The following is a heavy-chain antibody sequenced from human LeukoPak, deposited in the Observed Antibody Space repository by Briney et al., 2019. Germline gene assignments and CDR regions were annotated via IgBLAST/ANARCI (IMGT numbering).Heavy chain of an antibody. V-gene: IGHV3-21*01. D-gene: IGHD4-11*01. J-gene: IGHJ4*02. Sequence: GGSLRLSCAASGFSFNTYSMTWVRQAPGKGLEWVSIISRTSESTFYADSVKGRFTISRDNAKNSVYLQMNSLRVEDTAVYYCARDGHWEVTRGHYFDYWGQGTLVTVSS. CDR1: GFSFNTYS. CDR3: ARDGHWEVTRGHYFDY. CDR2: ISRTSEST.